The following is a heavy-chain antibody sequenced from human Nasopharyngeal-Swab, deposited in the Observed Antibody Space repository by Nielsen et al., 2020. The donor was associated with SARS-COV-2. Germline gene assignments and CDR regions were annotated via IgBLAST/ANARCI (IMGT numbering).Heavy chain of an antibody. D-gene: IGHD4-17*01. V-gene: IGHV1-24*01. Sequence: ASVKVSCKVSGYTLTELSMHWVRQAPGKGLEWMGGFDPEDGETIYAQKFQGRATMTEDTSTDTAYMELSSLRSEDTAVYYCATGDPTVTTSNWFDPWGQGTLVTASS. CDR2: FDPEDGET. CDR1: GYTLTELS. J-gene: IGHJ5*02. CDR3: ATGDPTVTTSNWFDP.